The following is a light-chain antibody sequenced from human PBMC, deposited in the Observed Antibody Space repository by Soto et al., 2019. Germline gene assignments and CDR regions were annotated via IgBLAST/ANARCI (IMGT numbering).Light chain of an antibody. CDR2: GAS. CDR3: QQYGGTPPIT. V-gene: IGKV3-20*01. J-gene: IGKJ5*01. CDR1: QKISSRY. Sequence: IALTQSPGTLTLSPGGRATLSCRASQKISSRYLAWYLQKPGQAPRFLIYGASSRATGIPDRFSGSGSGTDFTLTISRLEPEDFAVYYCQQYGGTPPITFGQGRLLEV.